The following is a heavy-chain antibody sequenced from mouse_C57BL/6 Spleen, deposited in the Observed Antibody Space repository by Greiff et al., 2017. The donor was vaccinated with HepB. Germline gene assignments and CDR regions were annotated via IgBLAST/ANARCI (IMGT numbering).Heavy chain of an antibody. CDR3: ARGHGYDWVFAY. Sequence: VQLQQSGAELVRPGPSVKVSCKASGYAFTNYLIEWVKQRPGQGLEWIGVINPGSGGTNYNEKFKGKATLTADKSSSTAYMQLSSLTSEDSAVYFCARGHGYDWVFAYWGQGTLVTVSA. D-gene: IGHD2-2*01. CDR2: INPGSGGT. V-gene: IGHV1-54*01. J-gene: IGHJ3*01. CDR1: GYAFTNYL.